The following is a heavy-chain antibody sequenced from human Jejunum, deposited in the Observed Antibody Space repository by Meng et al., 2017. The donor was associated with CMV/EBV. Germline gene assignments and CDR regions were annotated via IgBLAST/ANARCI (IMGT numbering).Heavy chain of an antibody. D-gene: IGHD3-10*01. CDR3: VRYGQTRLNGFES. Sequence: SGHSFPPSSGSWVRPAPGHGLGGIGCTYTTRGGPKSAQMFQCRVPMTRDTSLGTAYMALGRLRSGDTVVLYCVRYGQTRLNGFESWGQGTLVTVSS. CDR1: GHSFPPSS. V-gene: IGHV1-2*02. J-gene: IGHJ4*02. CDR2: TYTTRGGP.